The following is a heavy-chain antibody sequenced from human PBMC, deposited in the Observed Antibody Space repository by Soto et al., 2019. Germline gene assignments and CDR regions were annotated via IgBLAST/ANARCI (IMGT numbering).Heavy chain of an antibody. D-gene: IGHD3-22*01. CDR2: INPSGGSI. CDR3: ARDRKRYDSSGYSNDAYYYYGMDV. Sequence: ASVKVSCKASGYTFTSYYMHWVRQAPGQGLEWMGIINPSGGSISYAQKFQGRVTMTRDTSTSTVYMELSSLRSEDTAVYYCARDRKRYDSSGYSNDAYYYYGMDVWGQGTTVTVSS. J-gene: IGHJ6*02. V-gene: IGHV1-46*01. CDR1: GYTFTSYY.